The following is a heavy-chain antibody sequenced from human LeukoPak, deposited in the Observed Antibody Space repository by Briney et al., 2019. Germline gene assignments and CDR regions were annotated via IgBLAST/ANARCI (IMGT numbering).Heavy chain of an antibody. J-gene: IGHJ4*02. Sequence: PGGSLRLSCTASGFTFSSHWMSWVRQAPGKGLEWVANLNNDGTAKFYVDSVKGRFTISRDNAKNSLYLQMSNLRAEDTAVYYCATSADSPGNSWSQGTLITVSS. CDR3: ATSADSPGNS. D-gene: IGHD4-23*01. CDR1: GFTFSSHW. CDR2: LNNDGTAK. V-gene: IGHV3-7*01.